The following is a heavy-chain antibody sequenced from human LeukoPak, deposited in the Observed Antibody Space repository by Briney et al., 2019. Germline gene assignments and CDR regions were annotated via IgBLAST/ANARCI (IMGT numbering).Heavy chain of an antibody. D-gene: IGHD4-17*01. V-gene: IGHV1-8*01. Sequence: ASVKVSCKASGYTFTSYDINWVRQAAGQGLEWMGWMNPNSGNTGYAQKFQGRVTMTRNTSISTAYMELSSLRSEDTAVYYCARGGSLRRTVTTLGYWGQGTLVTVSS. CDR1: GYTFTSYD. CDR3: ARGGSLRRTVTTLGY. CDR2: MNPNSGNT. J-gene: IGHJ4*02.